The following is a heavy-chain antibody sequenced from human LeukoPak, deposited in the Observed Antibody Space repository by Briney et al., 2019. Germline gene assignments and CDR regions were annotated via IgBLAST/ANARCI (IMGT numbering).Heavy chain of an antibody. CDR3: AQIPTDNGYSYGSSSSY. CDR1: GFTFSSYW. CDR2: IKQDGSEK. V-gene: IGHV3-7*01. Sequence: GGSLRLSCAASGFTFSSYWMSWVRQAPGKGLEWVANIKQDGSEKYYVDSVKGRFTISRDDAKNSLYLQMNSLRAEDTAVYYCAQIPTDNGYSYGSSSSYWGQGTLVTVSS. D-gene: IGHD5-18*01. J-gene: IGHJ4*02.